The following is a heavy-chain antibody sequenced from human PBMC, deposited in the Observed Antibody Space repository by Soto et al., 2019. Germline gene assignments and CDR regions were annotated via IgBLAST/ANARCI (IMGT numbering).Heavy chain of an antibody. D-gene: IGHD5-12*01. CDR2: MDNSGGT. CDR1: EGSIISYY. CDR3: ARLHWEISAGIYQFDY. Sequence: PSVTLCLTCTVSEGSIISYYWGWIRQPPGTGREGIAKMDNSGGTSHNPSLKSRVTISMDPSKKKFSLRLNSVNAADTAVYYCARLHWEISAGIYQFDYWGQGTLVTVPS. J-gene: IGHJ4*02. V-gene: IGHV4-39*01.